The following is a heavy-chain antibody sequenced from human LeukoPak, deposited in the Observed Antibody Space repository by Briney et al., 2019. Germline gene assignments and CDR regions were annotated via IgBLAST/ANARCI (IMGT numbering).Heavy chain of an antibody. V-gene: IGHV4-39*01. J-gene: IGHJ4*02. Sequence: SETLSLTCTVSGGSISSSSYYWGWVRQPPGKGLEWIGSIHYSGSTHNNSSLKSRTSMSVDTSKNEFSLNLSSVTAADTGIYFCARIRGGLVDSWGQGTLVTVSS. CDR3: ARIRGGLVDS. D-gene: IGHD4-23*01. CDR2: IHYSGST. CDR1: GGSISSSSYY.